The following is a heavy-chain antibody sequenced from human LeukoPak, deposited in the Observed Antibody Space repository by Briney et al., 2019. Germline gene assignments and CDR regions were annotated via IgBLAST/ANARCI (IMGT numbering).Heavy chain of an antibody. D-gene: IGHD2-15*01. CDR1: GGTFSSYA. Sequence: SCKASGGTFSSYAMHWVRQAPGKGLEWVAVISYDGSNKYYADSVKGRFTISRDNSKNTLYLQMNSLRAEDTAVYYCARDWVVAATSDYYYGMDVWGQGTTVTVSS. CDR2: ISYDGSNK. J-gene: IGHJ6*02. V-gene: IGHV3-30-3*01. CDR3: ARDWVVAATSDYYYGMDV.